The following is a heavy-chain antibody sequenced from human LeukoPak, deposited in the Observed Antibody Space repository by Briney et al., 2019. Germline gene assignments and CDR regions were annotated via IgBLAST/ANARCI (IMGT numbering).Heavy chain of an antibody. Sequence: SETLSLTCTVSGGSISSGSYYWSWIRQPAGKGLEWIGRIYTSGSTNYNPSLKRRVTISVDTSKNQFSLKLSSVTAADTAVYYCARGSFHGDYDFDYWGQGTLVTVSS. D-gene: IGHD4-17*01. V-gene: IGHV4-61*02. CDR2: IYTSGST. CDR1: GGSISSGSYY. CDR3: ARGSFHGDYDFDY. J-gene: IGHJ4*02.